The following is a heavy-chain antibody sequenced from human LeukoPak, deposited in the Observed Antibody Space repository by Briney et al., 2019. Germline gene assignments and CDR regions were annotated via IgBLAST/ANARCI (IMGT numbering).Heavy chain of an antibody. CDR1: GFTFSNSE. V-gene: IGHV3-48*03. CDR2: ISSSGSTI. CDR3: ARDLYSSTWYAFDY. Sequence: GGSLRLSCAASGFTFSNSEMNWVRQAPGEGLEWVSSISSSGSTIYYADSVKGRFTSSRDNAKNSLFLQMNSLRAEDAAVYYCARDLYSSTWYAFDYWGQGTLVTVSS. J-gene: IGHJ4*02. D-gene: IGHD6-13*01.